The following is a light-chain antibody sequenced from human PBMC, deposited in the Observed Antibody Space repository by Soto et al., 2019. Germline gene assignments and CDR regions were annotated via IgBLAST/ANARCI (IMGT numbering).Light chain of an antibody. J-gene: IGLJ1*01. Sequence: QSVLTQPPSASGTPGQRVTRSRSGSSSKIGNNYVYWYQQLPGTAPTLLIYRNNQLPSGVHDRFSGSKSGTSASLAISGLRSEHEVDYYSAAWDDSLGVHFGPATTLNVL. CDR2: RNN. CDR3: AAWDDSLGVH. CDR1: SSKIGNNY. V-gene: IGLV1-47*01.